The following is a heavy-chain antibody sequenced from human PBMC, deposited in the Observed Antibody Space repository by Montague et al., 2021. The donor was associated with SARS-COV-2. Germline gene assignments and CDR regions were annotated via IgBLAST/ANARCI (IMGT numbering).Heavy chain of an antibody. J-gene: IGHJ6*02. V-gene: IGHV4-61*01. CDR3: ARDPWRITIFGVVTRYGMDV. CDR2: IYYSGST. D-gene: IGHD3-3*01. CDR1: GGFVSSGSYY. Sequence: SETLSLTCIVSGGFVSSGSYYWSWIRQPPGKGLEWIGYIYYSGSTNYNPSLKSRVTISVDTSKNQFSLKLSSVTAADTAVYYCARDPWRITIFGVVTRYGMDVGGQGTTVTVSS.